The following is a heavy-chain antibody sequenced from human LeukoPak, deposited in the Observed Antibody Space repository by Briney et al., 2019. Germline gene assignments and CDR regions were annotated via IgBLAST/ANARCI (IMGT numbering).Heavy chain of an antibody. CDR1: GFTFSSYW. J-gene: IGHJ4*02. Sequence: GGSLRLSCAASGFTFSSYWMSWVRQAPGKGLEWVANIKQDGSEKYYVDSVKGRFTISRDNAKNSLYLQMNSLRAEDTALYYCVKAVTNYFDYWGQGTLVTVSS. CDR3: VKAVTNYFDY. D-gene: IGHD4-11*01. V-gene: IGHV3-7*03. CDR2: IKQDGSEK.